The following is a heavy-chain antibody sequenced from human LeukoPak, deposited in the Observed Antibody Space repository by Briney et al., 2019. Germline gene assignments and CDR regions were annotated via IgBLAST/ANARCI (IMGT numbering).Heavy chain of an antibody. V-gene: IGHV4-39*07. Sequence: ETLSLTCTVSGGSISSSSYYWGWIRQPPGKGLEWIGSIYYSGSTYYNPSLKSRVTISVDTSKNQFSLKLSSVTAADTAVYYCARDNLVVAPTLHYYYYMDVWGKGTTVTISS. CDR3: ARDNLVVAPTLHYYYYMDV. CDR1: GGSISSSSYY. D-gene: IGHD2-15*01. CDR2: IYYSGST. J-gene: IGHJ6*03.